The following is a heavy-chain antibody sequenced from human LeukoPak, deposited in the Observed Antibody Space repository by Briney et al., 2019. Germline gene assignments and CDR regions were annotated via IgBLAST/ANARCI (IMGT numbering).Heavy chain of an antibody. CDR2: ISFDANNK. Sequence: PGGSLRLSCAASGFSFSSFSMNWVRQAPGKGLEWVSVISFDANNKFYADSVKGRFTISRDNSKNTLYLQMNSLRPEDTAVYYCAKGGGTGYSSSWYSNWGQGTLVTVSS. CDR1: GFSFSSFS. D-gene: IGHD6-13*01. J-gene: IGHJ4*02. V-gene: IGHV3-30*18. CDR3: AKGGGTGYSSSWYSN.